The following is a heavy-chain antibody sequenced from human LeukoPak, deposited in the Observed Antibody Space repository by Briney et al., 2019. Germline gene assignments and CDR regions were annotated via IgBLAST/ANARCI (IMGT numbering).Heavy chain of an antibody. CDR3: VNVVRHWFGELTLESRAGSFDY. Sequence: SETLSLTCAVSGDSSSIYSWNWIRQSPGKGLEWIAYVYYSGTTNYNPSLENRVAVLLDLSRHRFSLRLNSVTAADTAVYFCVNVVRHWFGELTLESRAGSFDYWGQGTLVTVSS. CDR1: GDSSSIYS. CDR2: VYYSGTT. D-gene: IGHD3-10*01. J-gene: IGHJ4*02. V-gene: IGHV4-59*01.